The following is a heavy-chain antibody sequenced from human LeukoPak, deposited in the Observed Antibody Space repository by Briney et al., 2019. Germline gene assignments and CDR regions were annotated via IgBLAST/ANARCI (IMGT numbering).Heavy chain of an antibody. V-gene: IGHV1-2*02. J-gene: IGHJ4*02. Sequence: SVKVSCKASGYTFTGYYMHWVRQAPGQGLEWMGWINPNSGGTNYAQKFQGRVTMTRDTSISTAYMELSRLRSDDTAVYYCARDRGYCNSISCHPLDSWGQGTLVTVSS. CDR1: GYTFTGYY. CDR3: ARDRGYCNSISCHPLDS. D-gene: IGHD2-2*01. CDR2: INPNSGGT.